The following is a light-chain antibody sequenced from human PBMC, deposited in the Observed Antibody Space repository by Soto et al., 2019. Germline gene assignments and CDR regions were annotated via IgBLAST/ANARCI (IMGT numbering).Light chain of an antibody. CDR3: CSYAGSYTLI. J-gene: IGLJ2*01. CDR1: SSDVGGYND. Sequence: QSALTQPRSVSGSPGQSVTISCTGTSSDVGGYNDVSWYQQHPGKAPKLMIYDVSKRPSGVPDRFSGSKSGNTASLTISGLQAEDEGDSYCCSYAGSYTLIFGGGTKLTVL. CDR2: DVS. V-gene: IGLV2-11*01.